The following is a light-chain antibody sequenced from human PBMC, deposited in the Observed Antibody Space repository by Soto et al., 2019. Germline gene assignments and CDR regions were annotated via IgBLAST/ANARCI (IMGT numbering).Light chain of an antibody. CDR1: QSVSSSY. CDR3: QQYDSSPTLFT. J-gene: IGKJ3*01. Sequence: EIVLTQSPGTLSSSPGERATLSCRASQSVSSSYLAWYQQKPGQAPSLLIYAASSRATGSPDRFSGSGSGTDFTLTISRLEPEDFAVYSYQQYDSSPTLFTFGPGTKVDIK. V-gene: IGKV3-20*01. CDR2: AAS.